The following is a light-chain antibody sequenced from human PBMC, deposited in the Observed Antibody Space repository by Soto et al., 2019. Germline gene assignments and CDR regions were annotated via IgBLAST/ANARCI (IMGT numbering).Light chain of an antibody. J-gene: IGKJ1*01. CDR3: QQRGHWPRT. Sequence: EIVLTQSPASLSLSPGERATLSCRASQNINSYLAWYQQKPGQAPRLLIFEASKRATGIPDRISGSGSGTDFTLTISSLEPEDFAVYYCQQRGHWPRTFGQGTK. CDR1: QNINSY. V-gene: IGKV3-11*01. CDR2: EAS.